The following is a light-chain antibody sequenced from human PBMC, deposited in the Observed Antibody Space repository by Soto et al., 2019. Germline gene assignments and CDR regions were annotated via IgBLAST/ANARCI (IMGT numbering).Light chain of an antibody. J-gene: IGKJ4*01. Sequence: VMTQCSPTLYMYPGERATLSCRASQSISSNLAWYQQKPGQAPRLLMFRTSSRATGFPARFSGSGSGTEFNLTISSLQSEDFGVYSCQQYNNWPRATFGGGTKVDIK. CDR3: QQYNNWPRAT. V-gene: IGKV3-15*01. CDR2: RTS. CDR1: QSISSN.